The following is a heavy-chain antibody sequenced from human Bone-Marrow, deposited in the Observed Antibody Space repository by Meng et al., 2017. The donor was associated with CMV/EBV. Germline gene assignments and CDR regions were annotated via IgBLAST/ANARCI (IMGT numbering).Heavy chain of an antibody. J-gene: IGHJ5*01. V-gene: IGHV3-48*03. CDR1: GFTFSSYE. D-gene: IGHD2-2*01. Sequence: GGSLRLSCAASGFTFSSYEMNWVRQAPGKGLEWVSYISSSGSTIYYADSVKGRFTISRDNAKNSLYLQMNSLRAEDTAVYYCAKVSGGYCSTTSCPPDSWGQGTLVTVSS. CDR3: AKVSGGYCSTTSCPPDS. CDR2: ISSSGSTI.